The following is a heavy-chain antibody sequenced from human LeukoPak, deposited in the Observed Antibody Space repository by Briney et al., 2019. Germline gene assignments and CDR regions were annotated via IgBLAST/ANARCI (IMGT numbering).Heavy chain of an antibody. CDR2: INPNSGGT. D-gene: IGHD3-3*01. Sequence: ASVKVSCKASGYTFTGYYMHWVRQAPGQGLEWMGWINPNSGGTNYAQKFQGRVTMTRDTSISTAYMELSRLRSDDTAVYYCARDRTGGEWPDAFDIWGQGTMVTVSS. J-gene: IGHJ3*02. CDR3: ARDRTGGEWPDAFDI. V-gene: IGHV1-2*02. CDR1: GYTFTGYY.